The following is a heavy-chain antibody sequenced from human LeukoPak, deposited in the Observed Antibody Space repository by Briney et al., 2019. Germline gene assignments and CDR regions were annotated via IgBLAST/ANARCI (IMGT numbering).Heavy chain of an antibody. J-gene: IGHJ4*02. D-gene: IGHD1-14*01. CDR2: ISGSNSYI. V-gene: IGHV3-21*01. CDR3: ARESTGNDY. CDR1: GFTFSSYT. Sequence: PGGSLRLSCAASGFTFSSYTMHWIRQAPGKGLEWVSSISGSNSYIFYADSVKGRFTVSRDNAKDSLYLQMNSLRAEDTAVYYCARESTGNDYWGQGTLVTVSS.